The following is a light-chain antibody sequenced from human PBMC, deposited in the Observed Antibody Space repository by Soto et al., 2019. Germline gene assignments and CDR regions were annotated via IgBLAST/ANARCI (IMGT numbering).Light chain of an antibody. J-gene: IGKJ1*01. CDR2: KAS. CDR1: QTISSW. CDR3: QHYNSYSEA. Sequence: DFQMTQSPSTLSGSVGDRVAITCRASQTISSWFAWYQQKPGKAPKLLIYKASTLKSGVPSRFSGSGSGTEFTLTISSLQPDDFATYYCQHYNSYSEAFGHGTKVDIK. V-gene: IGKV1-5*03.